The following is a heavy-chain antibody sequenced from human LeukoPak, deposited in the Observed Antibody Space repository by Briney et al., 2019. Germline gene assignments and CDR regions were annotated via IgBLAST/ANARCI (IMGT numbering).Heavy chain of an antibody. V-gene: IGHV3-33*01. CDR3: AREWGRIAVAGGPGY. D-gene: IGHD6-19*01. J-gene: IGHJ4*02. Sequence: GGSLRLSCEASGFIFSNYGMHWVRRAPGKGLEWLALIWYEGQTKFYADSVKGRFTISGDNSGNTLFLHMTNLRVEDTAVYYCAREWGRIAVAGGPGYWGQGALVTVSS. CDR2: IWYEGQTK. CDR1: GFIFSNYG.